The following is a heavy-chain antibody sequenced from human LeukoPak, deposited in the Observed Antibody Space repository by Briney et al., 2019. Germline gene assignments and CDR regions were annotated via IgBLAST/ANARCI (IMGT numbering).Heavy chain of an antibody. CDR3: AKSAVTTLWSFDY. CDR2: VSSDGSSE. J-gene: IGHJ4*02. V-gene: IGHV3-30*18. D-gene: IGHD4-17*01. CDR1: GFIFNSYG. Sequence: PGRSLRLSCAASGFIFNSYGMHWVRQAPGKGLEWVAVVSSDGSSEYYADSVKGRFTISRDNSKNTLHLQMNSLRAEDTAVYYCAKSAVTTLWSFDYWGQGTLVTVSS.